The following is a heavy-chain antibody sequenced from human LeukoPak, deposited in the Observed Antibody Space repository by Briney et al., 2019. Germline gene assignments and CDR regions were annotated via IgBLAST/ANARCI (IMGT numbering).Heavy chain of an antibody. J-gene: IGHJ4*02. CDR1: GYTFTSFG. CDR3: ASHSYGGNSAD. D-gene: IGHD4-23*01. Sequence: ASVKVSCKASGYTFTSFGITWVRQAPGQGLEWMGWITVRNDDTRYARKYQGRVTMTTDTSTTTAYMELRSLRSDDTAIYYCASHSYGGNSADWGQGTLVTVSS. CDR2: ITVRNDDT. V-gene: IGHV1-18*01.